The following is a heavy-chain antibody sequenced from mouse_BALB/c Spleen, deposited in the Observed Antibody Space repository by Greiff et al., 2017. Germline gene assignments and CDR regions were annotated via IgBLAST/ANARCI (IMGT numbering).Heavy chain of an antibody. V-gene: IGHV1-5*01. CDR1: GYSFTSYW. CDR3: ARSRRREYAMDY. J-gene: IGHJ4*01. Sequence: EVQLQQSGTVLARPGASVKMSCKASGYSFTSYWMHWVKQRPGQGLEWIGAIYPGNSDTSYNQKFKGKAKLTAVTSASTAYMELSSLTNEDSAVYYCARSRRREYAMDYWGQGTSVTVSS. CDR2: IYPGNSDT.